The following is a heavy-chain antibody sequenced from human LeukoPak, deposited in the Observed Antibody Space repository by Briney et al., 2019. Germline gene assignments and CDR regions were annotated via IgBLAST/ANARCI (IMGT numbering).Heavy chain of an antibody. D-gene: IGHD3-10*01. V-gene: IGHV3-30*04. CDR2: ISYDGSNK. Sequence: GRSLRLSCAASGFTFSSYAMHWVRQAPGKGLEWVAVISYDGSNKYYADSVKARFTISRDNSKNTLYLQMNSLRAEDTAVYYCAREPSDFGEEPFDYWGQGTLVTVSS. CDR3: AREPSDFGEEPFDY. CDR1: GFTFSSYA. J-gene: IGHJ4*02.